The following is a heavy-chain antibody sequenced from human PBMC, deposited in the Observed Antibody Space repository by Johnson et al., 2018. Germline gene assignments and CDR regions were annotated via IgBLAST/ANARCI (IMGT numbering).Heavy chain of an antibody. J-gene: IGHJ2*01. V-gene: IGHV3-7*01. D-gene: IGHD2-21*02. CDR3: ARDRQTAFIGYFGL. CDR1: GFTFSSYW. CDR2: IKQDGSEK. Sequence: VQLVQSGGGLVQPGGSLRLSCAASGFTFSSYWMSWVRQAPGKGLEWVANIKQDGSEKYYVDSVKGRFTIPRDNAKNSLYLQMNSLRAEDTAVYYCARDRQTAFIGYFGLWGRGTLVTVSS.